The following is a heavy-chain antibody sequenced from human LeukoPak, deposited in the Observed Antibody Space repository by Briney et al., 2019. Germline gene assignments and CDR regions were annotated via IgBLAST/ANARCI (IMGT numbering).Heavy chain of an antibody. CDR3: AREPPRGGYNYGYYY. J-gene: IGHJ4*02. CDR2: ISSSSSYT. CDR1: GFTFSDYY. D-gene: IGHD5-18*01. V-gene: IGHV3-11*06. Sequence: GGSLRLSCAASGFTFSDYYMSWIRQAPGKGLEWVSYISSSSSYTNYADSVKGRFTISRDNAKNSLYLQMNSLRAEDTAVYYCAREPPRGGYNYGYYYWGQGTLVTVSS.